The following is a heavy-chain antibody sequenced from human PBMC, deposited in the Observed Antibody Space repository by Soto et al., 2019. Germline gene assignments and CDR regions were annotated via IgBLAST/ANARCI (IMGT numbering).Heavy chain of an antibody. D-gene: IGHD3-10*01. CDR1: GFTFSSYE. V-gene: IGHV3-48*03. Sequence: PGGSLRLSCAASGFTFSSYEMNWVRQAPGKGLEWVSYISSSGSTIYYADSVKGRFTISRDNAKHSLYLQMNSLSAEDTAVYYWARGLDGRFGELSFDYWGQGTLDTVSS. CDR3: ARGLDGRFGELSFDY. J-gene: IGHJ4*02. CDR2: ISSSGSTI.